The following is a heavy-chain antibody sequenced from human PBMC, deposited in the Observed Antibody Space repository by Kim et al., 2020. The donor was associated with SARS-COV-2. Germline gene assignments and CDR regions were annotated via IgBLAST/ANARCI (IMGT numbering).Heavy chain of an antibody. D-gene: IGHD6-13*01. CDR3: ARARSPIAAAGTYVDY. Sequence: SLKSRVTISVDTSKNQFSLKLSSVTAADTAVYYCARARSPIAAAGTYVDYWGQGTLVTVSS. J-gene: IGHJ4*02. V-gene: IGHV4-59*01.